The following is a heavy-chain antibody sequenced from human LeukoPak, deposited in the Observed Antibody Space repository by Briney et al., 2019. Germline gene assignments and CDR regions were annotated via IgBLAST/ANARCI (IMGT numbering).Heavy chain of an antibody. Sequence: PSDTLSLTCSVSGGSISSCYWSWIRQPAGKGLGWIGRIYTSGSTNYNPSLKSRVTMSVDTSKNQFSLKLSSVTAADTAVYYCARAAEDYYGSGSFKYYYYYYYMDVWGKGTTVTVSS. V-gene: IGHV4-4*07. J-gene: IGHJ6*03. CDR3: ARAAEDYYGSGSFKYYYYYYYMDV. CDR2: IYTSGST. D-gene: IGHD3-10*01. CDR1: GGSISSCY.